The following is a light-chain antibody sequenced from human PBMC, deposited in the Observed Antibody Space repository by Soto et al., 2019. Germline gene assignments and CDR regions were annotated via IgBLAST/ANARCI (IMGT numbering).Light chain of an antibody. J-gene: IGKJ3*01. V-gene: IGKV1-5*03. Sequence: DIQMTQSPSTLSASVGDRVTITCRASHSISTWLAWYQQKPGKAPKLLIYKASSLKSGVPSRFSGSGSGTEFTLTISSLQPDDFATYYCQQYNGYPFTFGPGTKVDIK. CDR1: HSISTW. CDR2: KAS. CDR3: QQYNGYPFT.